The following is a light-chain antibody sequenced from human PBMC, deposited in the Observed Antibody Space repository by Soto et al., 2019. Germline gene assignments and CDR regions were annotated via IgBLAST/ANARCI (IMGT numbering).Light chain of an antibody. CDR3: QQYNKGPTYP. Sequence: EIVMTQSPATLSVSPGERATLSCRASQSISSSLAWYQQKPGQAPRLLIYGASTRATGIPARFSGSGSGTDFTLTISGLQSEVFAVYYCQQYNKGPTYPFGKGTKLEIK. CDR1: QSISSS. CDR2: GAS. J-gene: IGKJ2*01. V-gene: IGKV3-15*01.